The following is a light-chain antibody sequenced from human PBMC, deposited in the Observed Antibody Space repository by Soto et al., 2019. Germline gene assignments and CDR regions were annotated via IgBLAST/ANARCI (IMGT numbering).Light chain of an antibody. V-gene: IGKV1-9*01. J-gene: IGKJ4*01. CDR1: QGISSY. Sequence: DIQLTQSPSFLSASVGDRVTITCRASQGISSYLAWYQQKPGKAPKVLIYAASTLQSGVPSRFSGSGSGTEFTLTISSLQPEDVATYYCQQLNSYPLTFGGGTKVEIK. CDR2: AAS. CDR3: QQLNSYPLT.